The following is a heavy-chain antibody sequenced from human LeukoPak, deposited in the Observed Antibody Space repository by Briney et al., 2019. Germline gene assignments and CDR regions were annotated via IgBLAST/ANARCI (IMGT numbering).Heavy chain of an antibody. CDR1: GGTFSSYA. J-gene: IGHJ4*02. Sequence: GASVKVSCKASGGTFSSYAISWVRQAPGQGLEWMGGIIPIFGTANYAQKFQGRVTITTDESTSTAYMELSSLRSEDTAEYYCASPLYSSSSDFDYWGQGTLVTVSS. V-gene: IGHV1-69*05. CDR3: ASPLYSSSSDFDY. D-gene: IGHD6-13*01. CDR2: IIPIFGTA.